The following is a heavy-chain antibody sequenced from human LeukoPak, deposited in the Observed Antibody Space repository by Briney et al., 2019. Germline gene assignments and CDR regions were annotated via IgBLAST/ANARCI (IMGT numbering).Heavy chain of an antibody. CDR3: APRIGGYDTYYYDSSGYYLY. CDR2: ISGSGGST. CDR1: GFTFSSYA. D-gene: IGHD3-22*01. Sequence: GGSLRLSCAASGFTFSSYAMSWVRQAPGKGLEWVSAISGSGGSTYYADSVKGRFTISRDNSKNTLYLQMNSLRAEDTAVYYCAPRIGGYDTYYYDSSGYYLYWGQGTLVTVSS. V-gene: IGHV3-23*01. J-gene: IGHJ4*02.